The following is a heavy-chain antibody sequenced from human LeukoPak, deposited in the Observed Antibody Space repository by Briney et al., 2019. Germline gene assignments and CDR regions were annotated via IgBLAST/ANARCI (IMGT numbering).Heavy chain of an antibody. J-gene: IGHJ3*02. Sequence: GASVKVSCKASGYTFTSYYMPWVRQAPGQGLEWMGIIDPSGGSTSYAQKFQGRVTMTRDMSTSTVYMELSSLRSEDTAVYYCAGAESPDAFDIWGQGTMVTVSS. CDR2: IDPSGGST. CDR1: GYTFTSYY. CDR3: AGAESPDAFDI. V-gene: IGHV1-46*01.